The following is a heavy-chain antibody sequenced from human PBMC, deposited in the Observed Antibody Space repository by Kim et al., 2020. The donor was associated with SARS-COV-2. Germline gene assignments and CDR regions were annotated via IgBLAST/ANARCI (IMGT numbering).Heavy chain of an antibody. CDR1: GFTFSSYS. D-gene: IGHD3-10*01. Sequence: GGSLRLSCAASGFTFSSYSMNWVRQAPGKGLEWVSSISSSSSYIYYADSVKGRFTISRDNAKNSLYLQMNSLRAEDTAVYYCARVLWFGEQLQYYYGMDVWGQGTTVTVSS. J-gene: IGHJ6*02. CDR3: ARVLWFGEQLQYYYGMDV. CDR2: ISSSSSYI. V-gene: IGHV3-21*01.